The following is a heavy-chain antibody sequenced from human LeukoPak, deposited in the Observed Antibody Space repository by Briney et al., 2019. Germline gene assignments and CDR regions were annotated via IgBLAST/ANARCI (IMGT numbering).Heavy chain of an antibody. J-gene: IGHJ4*02. CDR1: GFTFSSYW. D-gene: IGHD6-19*01. Sequence: PGGSLRLSCAASGFTFSSYWMSWVRQAPGKGLEWVANIKQDGSEKYYVDSVKGRFTISRDNAKNSLYLQMNSLRAEDTAVYYCASVSWYSSGWYGDFDYWGQGTLVTVSS. CDR2: IKQDGSEK. CDR3: ASVSWYSSGWYGDFDY. V-gene: IGHV3-7*01.